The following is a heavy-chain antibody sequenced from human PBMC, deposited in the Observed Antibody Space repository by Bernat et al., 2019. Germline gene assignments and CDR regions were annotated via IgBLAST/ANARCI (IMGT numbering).Heavy chain of an antibody. J-gene: IGHJ2*01. D-gene: IGHD6-13*01. V-gene: IGHV2-70*01. Sequence: QVTLRESGPALVKPTQTLTLTCTFSGFSLSTSGMCVSWIRQPPGKALEWLALIDWDDDKYYSTSLKTRLTISKDTSKNQVVLTMTNMDPVDTATYYCARTLRSEAAAKESHRNWYFDLWGRGTLVTVSS. CDR1: GFSLSTSGMC. CDR2: IDWDDDK. CDR3: ARTLRSEAAAKESHRNWYFDL.